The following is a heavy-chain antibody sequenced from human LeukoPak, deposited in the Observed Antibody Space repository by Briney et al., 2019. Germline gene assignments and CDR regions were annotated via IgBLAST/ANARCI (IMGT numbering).Heavy chain of an antibody. D-gene: IGHD4-17*01. CDR1: GGSISSARYY. J-gene: IGHJ4*02. CDR3: ATEREGPYGYLDY. CDR2: IYTSGST. V-gene: IGHV4-61*02. Sequence: PSETLSLTRTVSGGSISSARYYWSWIRQPAGKGLEWIGRIYTSGSTDYNPSLKSRVTISLDTSKNQFSLKLNSVSAADTAVYYCATEREGPYGYLDYWGQGSLVTVSS.